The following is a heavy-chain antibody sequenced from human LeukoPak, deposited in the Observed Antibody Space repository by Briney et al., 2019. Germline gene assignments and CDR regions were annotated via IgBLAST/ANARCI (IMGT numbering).Heavy chain of an antibody. Sequence: GGSLRLSCAASGFAFSSSNLNWFRQAPGKGLEWVSSITSDAYIYYADSLKGRFSISRDNAKNSVYLQMISLRAEDTAIYYCARADYGDYGVDYWGQGTLVPVSS. V-gene: IGHV3-21*01. CDR2: ITSDAYI. CDR3: ARADYGDYGVDY. CDR1: GFAFSSSN. D-gene: IGHD4-17*01. J-gene: IGHJ4*02.